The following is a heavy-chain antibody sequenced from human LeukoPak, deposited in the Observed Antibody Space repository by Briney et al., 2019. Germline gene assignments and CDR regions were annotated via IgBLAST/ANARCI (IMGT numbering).Heavy chain of an antibody. D-gene: IGHD3-9*01. CDR3: AKPRYYDILTGHFDY. J-gene: IGHJ4*02. CDR2: VQFDGSNK. CDR1: GFTFSSYG. V-gene: IGHV3-30*02. Sequence: GGSLRLSCAASGFTFSSYGMHWVRQAPGKGLEWVAFVQFDGSNKYYADSVKGRFTISRDNSKNTLYLQMNSLRAEDTAVYYCAKPRYYDILTGHFDYWGQGTLVTVSS.